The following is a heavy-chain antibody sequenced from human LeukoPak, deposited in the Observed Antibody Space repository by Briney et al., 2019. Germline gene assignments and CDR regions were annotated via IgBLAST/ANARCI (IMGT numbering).Heavy chain of an antibody. V-gene: IGHV3-21*01. Sequence: GGSLRLSCAASGFTFSSYSMNWVRQAPGKGLEWVSSISSSSGYIYYADSVKGRFTISRDNAKNSLYLQMNSLRAEDTAVYYCARALPRTMVRGLLDYWGQGTLVTVSS. J-gene: IGHJ4*02. CDR2: ISSSSGYI. D-gene: IGHD3-10*01. CDR1: GFTFSSYS. CDR3: ARALPRTMVRGLLDY.